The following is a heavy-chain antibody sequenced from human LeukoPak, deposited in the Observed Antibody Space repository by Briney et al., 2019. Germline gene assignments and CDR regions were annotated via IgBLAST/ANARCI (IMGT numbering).Heavy chain of an antibody. CDR1: GFTFSNFG. Sequence: PGGSLRLSCAASGFTFSNFGMYWVRQAPGKGLEWVAVISYDGSNKYHADSVKGRFTISRDNSKNTLSLQMNSLRLEDTAVYYCARDKYGYNTLIDYWGQGTLVTVSS. D-gene: IGHD5-24*01. CDR2: ISYDGSNK. CDR3: ARDKYGYNTLIDY. V-gene: IGHV3-30-3*01. J-gene: IGHJ4*02.